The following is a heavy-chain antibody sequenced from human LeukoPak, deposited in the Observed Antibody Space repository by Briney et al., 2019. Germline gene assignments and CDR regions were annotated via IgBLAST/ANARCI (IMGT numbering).Heavy chain of an antibody. CDR2: INGDGSTT. V-gene: IGHV3-74*01. J-gene: IGHJ4*02. CDR1: GFSLSDYW. Sequence: PGGSLRLSCAASGFSLSDYWMHWVRQAPGTGLVWVSRINGDGSTTTYADSVKGRFTISRDNAKNTLYLQMSSLRPEDTAVYYCVRSLRSADFWGQGTLVTVSS. CDR3: VRSLRSADF.